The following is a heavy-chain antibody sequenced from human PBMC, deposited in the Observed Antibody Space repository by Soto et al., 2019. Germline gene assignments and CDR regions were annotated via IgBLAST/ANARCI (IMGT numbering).Heavy chain of an antibody. CDR3: TTPYYYDSSLLAFDI. CDR2: IKSKTDGGTT. V-gene: IGHV3-15*07. Sequence: PGGSLRLSCAASCFTFSNSWMNWVRQAPGKGLEWVGRIKSKTDGGTTDYAAPVKGRFTISRDDSKNTLYLQMNSLKTEDTAVYYCTTPYYYDSSLLAFDIWGQGTMVTVSS. J-gene: IGHJ3*02. D-gene: IGHD3-22*01. CDR1: CFTFSNSW.